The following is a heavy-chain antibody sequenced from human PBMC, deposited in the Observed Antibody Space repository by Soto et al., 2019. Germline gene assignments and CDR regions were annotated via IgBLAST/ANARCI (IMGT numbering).Heavy chain of an antibody. J-gene: IGHJ5*02. CDR2: IYYSGST. CDR1: GGSISSGGYY. D-gene: IGHD2-15*01. Sequence: SETLSLTCTVSGGSISSGGYYWSWIRQHPGKGLEWIGYIYYSGSTYYNPSLKSRVTISVDTSKNQFSLKLSSVTAADTAVYYCARDQALRLGHDCSGGSCYPASNWFDPWGQGTLVTVSS. V-gene: IGHV4-31*03. CDR3: ARDQALRLGHDCSGGSCYPASNWFDP.